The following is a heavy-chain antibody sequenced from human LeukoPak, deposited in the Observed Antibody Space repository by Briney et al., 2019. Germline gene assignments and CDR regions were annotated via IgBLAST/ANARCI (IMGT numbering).Heavy chain of an antibody. V-gene: IGHV3-30*04. D-gene: IGHD3-3*01. CDR3: ARCRDYNFWSGSAFDY. CDR2: ISYDGINI. Sequence: GRSLRLSCAASGFFFSSYAMHWVRQAPGKGPEWVAVISYDGINIDYADSVKGRFTISRDNSKNTLYLQMNSLRAEDTAVYYCARCRDYNFWSGSAFDYWGQGTRVTVSS. CDR1: GFFFSSYA. J-gene: IGHJ4*02.